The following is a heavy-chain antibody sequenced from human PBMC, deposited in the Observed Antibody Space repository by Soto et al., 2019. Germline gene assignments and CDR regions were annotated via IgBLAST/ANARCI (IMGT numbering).Heavy chain of an antibody. Sequence: SETLSLTCTVSGGSISSYYWSWIRQPPGKGLEWIGYIYYSGSTNYNPSLKSRVTISVDTSKNQFSLKLSSVTAADTAVYYCARLGDVVVPAADNHWFDPWGQGTLVTVSS. D-gene: IGHD2-2*01. V-gene: IGHV4-59*08. J-gene: IGHJ5*02. CDR2: IYYSGST. CDR3: ARLGDVVVPAADNHWFDP. CDR1: GGSISSYY.